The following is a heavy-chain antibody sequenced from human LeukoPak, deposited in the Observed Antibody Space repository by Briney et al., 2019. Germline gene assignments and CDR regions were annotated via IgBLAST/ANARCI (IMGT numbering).Heavy chain of an antibody. CDR2: IYYSGST. Sequence: PSETLSLTCNVSGDSISYYYWSWIRQPPGKGLEWIGYIYYSGSTDYNPSLKSRVSISVDTSKNQFSLKLNSVTPADTAVYYCARDGRISPYPGMDVWGQGTTVTVSS. CDR1: GDSISYYY. D-gene: IGHD1-26*01. CDR3: ARDGRISPYPGMDV. J-gene: IGHJ6*02. V-gene: IGHV4-59*01.